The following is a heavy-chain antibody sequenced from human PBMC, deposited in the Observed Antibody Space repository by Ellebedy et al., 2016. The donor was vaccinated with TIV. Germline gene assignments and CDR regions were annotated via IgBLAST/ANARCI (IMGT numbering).Heavy chain of an antibody. J-gene: IGHJ4*02. CDR1: GGAFSGNY. V-gene: IGHV4-34*01. Sequence: MPSETLSLTCAVYGGAFSGNYWSWIRQPPGKGLEWIGTFNHSGSTHYNPSLKSRVTISVDTSKNQLSLKLRSVTAADTAVYYWARAVFGTKFDFWGQGTLVTVSS. CDR2: FNHSGST. CDR3: ARAVFGTKFDF. D-gene: IGHD1-14*01.